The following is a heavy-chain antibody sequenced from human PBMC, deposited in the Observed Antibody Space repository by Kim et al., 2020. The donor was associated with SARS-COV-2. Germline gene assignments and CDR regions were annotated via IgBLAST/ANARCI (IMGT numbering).Heavy chain of an antibody. CDR3: VRESIWDGALGGGYYNGMDV. Sequence: GGSLRLSCAASGFTFSIYDMNWVRQSPGKGLEWISYMSSSGFTIYYADSVKGRFTISRDNAEKSLYLQMNSLRVEDTGIYYCVRESIWDGALGGGYYNGMDVWGHGTTVIVSS. CDR2: MSSSGFTI. V-gene: IGHV3-48*03. CDR1: GFTFSIYD. J-gene: IGHJ6*02. D-gene: IGHD3-10*01.